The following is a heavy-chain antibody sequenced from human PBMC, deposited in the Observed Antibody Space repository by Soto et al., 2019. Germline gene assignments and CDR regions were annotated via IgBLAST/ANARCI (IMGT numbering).Heavy chain of an antibody. CDR3: AKWAGNRNPYYYGMDV. J-gene: IGHJ6*02. Sequence: GGSLRLSCAASGFTFSSYAMSWVRQAPGKGLEWVSAISGSGGSTYYADSVKGRFTISRDNSKNTLYLQMNSLRAEDTAVYYCAKWAGNRNPYYYGMDVWGQGXTVTVS. V-gene: IGHV3-23*01. CDR1: GFTFSSYA. CDR2: ISGSGGST.